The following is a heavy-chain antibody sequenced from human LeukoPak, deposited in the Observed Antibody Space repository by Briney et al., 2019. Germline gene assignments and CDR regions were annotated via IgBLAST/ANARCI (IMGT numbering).Heavy chain of an antibody. CDR2: IYYSAST. Sequence: SETLSLTCTVSGGSISSYYGSWLRQPPGKGVEWIRYIYYSASTNSNPSLKSRVTISVDTSKNQFSLKLSSVTAADTAVYYCARVWYSHAVDYWGQGTLVTVSS. J-gene: IGHJ4*02. CDR3: ARVWYSHAVDY. V-gene: IGHV4-59*01. CDR1: GGSISSYY. D-gene: IGHD5-18*01.